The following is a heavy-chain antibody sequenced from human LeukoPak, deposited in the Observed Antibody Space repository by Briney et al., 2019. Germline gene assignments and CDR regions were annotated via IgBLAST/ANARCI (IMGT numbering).Heavy chain of an antibody. J-gene: IGHJ6*03. D-gene: IGHD4-11*01. CDR2: INPSGGST. CDR3: ARERAYSNYVYYYYYMDV. CDR1: GYTFTSYY. V-gene: IGHV1-46*01. Sequence: ASVKVSCKTSGYTFTSYYMHWVRQAPGQGLEWMGIINPSGGSTSYAQKFQGRVTMTTDTSTSTAYMELRSLRSDDTAVYYCARERAYSNYVYYYYYMDVWGKGTTVTVSS.